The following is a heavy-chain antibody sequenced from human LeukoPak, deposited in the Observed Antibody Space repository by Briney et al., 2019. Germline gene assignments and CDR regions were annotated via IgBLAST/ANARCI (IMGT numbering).Heavy chain of an antibody. J-gene: IGHJ3*02. V-gene: IGHV3-11*04. Sequence: PGGSLRFSSAAAGFTFSDYYMGWLRQAPGNGLEWVAYITSSCSAIYHADSVKGRFTISRDNAKNSLYLQMNTLRAEDTDVYYCARAHKDAFDIWGQGTMVTVSS. CDR2: ITSSCSAI. CDR3: ARAHKDAFDI. CDR1: GFTFSDYY.